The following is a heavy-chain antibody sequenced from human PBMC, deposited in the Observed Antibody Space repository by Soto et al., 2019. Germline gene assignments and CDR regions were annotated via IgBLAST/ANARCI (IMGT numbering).Heavy chain of an antibody. V-gene: IGHV1-18*01. CDR1: GYTFTSYG. CDR2: ISAYNGNT. CDR3: ASVPMGDIVGTLLYYFDY. D-gene: IGHD5-12*01. Sequence: QVQLVQSGAEVKKPGASVKVSCKASGYTFTSYGISWVRQAPGQGLEWMGWISAYNGNTNYAQKLQGRVTMTTDTSTSTADMALRSLRSDDTAVYYCASVPMGDIVGTLLYYFDYWRQGTLFTVSS. J-gene: IGHJ4*02.